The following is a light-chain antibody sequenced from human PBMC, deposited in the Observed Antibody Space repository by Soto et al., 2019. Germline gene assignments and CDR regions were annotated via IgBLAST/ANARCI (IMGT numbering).Light chain of an antibody. V-gene: IGLV3-1*01. CDR3: PAWDSSPGGV. CDR2: QDS. J-gene: IGLJ2*01. CDR1: KLGDKY. Sequence: SYELTQPPSVSVSPGQTASITCSGDKLGDKYACWYQQKPGQSPVLVIYQDSKRPSGIPERFSGSNSWNTATLTISGTQAMDEADYYCPAWDSSPGGVFGGGTKLTVL.